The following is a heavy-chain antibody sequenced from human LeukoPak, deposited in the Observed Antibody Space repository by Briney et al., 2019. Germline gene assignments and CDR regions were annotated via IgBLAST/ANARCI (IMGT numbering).Heavy chain of an antibody. CDR3: ARGQGEYVWGSYRHYGMDV. CDR1: GRSFSGHY. V-gene: IGHV4-34*01. D-gene: IGHD3-16*02. Sequence: KPSETLSLTCDVSGRSFSGHYWSWIRQAPGKGLEWIGEINHSGSTYYHPSLKSRVTISVDTSKKQFSLRLSSVTAADTAVYYCARGQGEYVWGSYRHYGMDVWGQGTTVTVSS. J-gene: IGHJ6*02. CDR2: INHSGST.